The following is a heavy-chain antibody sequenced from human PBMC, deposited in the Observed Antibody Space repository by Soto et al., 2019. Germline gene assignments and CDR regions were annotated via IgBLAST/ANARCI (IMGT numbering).Heavy chain of an antibody. CDR1: GYTFTSYG. J-gene: IGHJ6*02. CDR3: AREGDYDYYYDGMDV. Sequence: QVQLVQSGAEVKKPGASVKVSCKASGYTFTSYGISWVRQAPGQGLEWMGWISAYNGNTKYAQKLQGIVTMTTSTSTSTAYMELRSLRSDDTAVYYCAREGDYDYYYDGMDVWGRVTTVTVSS. CDR2: ISAYNGNT. V-gene: IGHV1-18*04. D-gene: IGHD4-17*01.